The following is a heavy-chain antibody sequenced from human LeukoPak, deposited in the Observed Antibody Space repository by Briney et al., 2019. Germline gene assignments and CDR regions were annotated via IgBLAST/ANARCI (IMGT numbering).Heavy chain of an antibody. CDR1: GYTFTSYG. CDR2: ISAYNGNT. V-gene: IGHV1-18*01. Sequence: ASVKVSCKASGYTFTSYGISWVRQAPGQGLEWMGWISAYNGNTNYAQKLPGRVTMTTDTSTSTAYMELRSLRSDDTAVYYCARVGGFYYYGSGSYYTFDYWGQGTLVTVSS. CDR3: ARVGGFYYYGSGSYYTFDY. J-gene: IGHJ4*02. D-gene: IGHD3-10*01.